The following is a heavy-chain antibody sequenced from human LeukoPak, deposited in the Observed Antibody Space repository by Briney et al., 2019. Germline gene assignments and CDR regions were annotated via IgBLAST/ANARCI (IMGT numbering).Heavy chain of an antibody. J-gene: IGHJ5*02. CDR1: GFTFTNFE. CDR2: ISYSGSTT. CDR3: ARAGPPASDP. V-gene: IGHV3-48*03. Sequence: PGGSLRLSCAVSGFTFTNFEMNWVRQAPGKGLEWVSYISYSGSTTSYADSVKGRFTISRDNAKNSLYLQMNSLRAEDTAVYYCARAGPPASDPWGQGTLVTVSS.